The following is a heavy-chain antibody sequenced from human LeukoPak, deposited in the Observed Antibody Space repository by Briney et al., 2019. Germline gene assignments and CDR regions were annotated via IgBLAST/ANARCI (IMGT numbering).Heavy chain of an antibody. J-gene: IGHJ4*02. D-gene: IGHD3-22*01. V-gene: IGHV1-69*05. Sequence: ASVKVSCKASGGTCSSYAISWVRQAPGQGLEWMGRIIPIFGTANYAQKFQGRVTITTDESTSTAYMELSSLRSEDTAVYYCARDLRSYYYDSSGYYYFEGFFDYWGQGTLVTVSS. CDR1: GGTCSSYA. CDR2: IIPIFGTA. CDR3: ARDLRSYYYDSSGYYYFEGFFDY.